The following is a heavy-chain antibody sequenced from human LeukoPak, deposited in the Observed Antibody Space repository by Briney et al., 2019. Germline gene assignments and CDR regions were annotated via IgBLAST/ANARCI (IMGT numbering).Heavy chain of an antibody. CDR2: IIPIFGTA. V-gene: IGHV1-69*05. Sequence: SVKVSCKASGGTFSRYAISWVRQAPGQGLEWMGGIIPIFGTANYAQKFQGRVTITTDESTSTAYMELSSLRSEDTAVYYCARDAIRGATTDEVGYYYYYIDVWGKGTTVTVSS. CDR1: GGTFSRYA. D-gene: IGHD5-12*01. CDR3: ARDAIRGATTDEVGYYYYYIDV. J-gene: IGHJ6*03.